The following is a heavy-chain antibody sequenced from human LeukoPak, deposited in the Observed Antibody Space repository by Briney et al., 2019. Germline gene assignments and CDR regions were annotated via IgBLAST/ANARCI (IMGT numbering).Heavy chain of an antibody. CDR1: GGSITSGSYY. D-gene: IGHD4-17*01. CDR3: ARRNYGGTLDY. J-gene: IGHJ4*02. V-gene: IGHV4-39*01. Sequence: SETLSLTCTVSGGSITSGSYYWAWVRQPPGKGLEWIGSIYSGGSTYYHPSLKSRVTISVDTSQKQFSLTLPSVTAADTAVYYCARRNYGGTLDYWGQGTLVTVSS. CDR2: IYSGGST.